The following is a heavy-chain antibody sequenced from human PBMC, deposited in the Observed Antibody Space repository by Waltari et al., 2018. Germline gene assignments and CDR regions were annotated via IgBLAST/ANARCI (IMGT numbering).Heavy chain of an antibody. V-gene: IGHV3-30*01. CDR2: ISFDGNNI. J-gene: IGHJ4*02. Sequence: QVQLVESGGGVVQPGKSLTLSCEVSGISVSSYAMHWVRQAPGKGLELCAVISFDGNNIYVADSVKGRFTINRDNSKNTLSLQMNSLTPEDTAIYYCARDGHSYFYGSWSDYWGQGTLVTVSS. D-gene: IGHD3-10*01. CDR1: GISVSSYA. CDR3: ARDGHSYFYGSWSDY.